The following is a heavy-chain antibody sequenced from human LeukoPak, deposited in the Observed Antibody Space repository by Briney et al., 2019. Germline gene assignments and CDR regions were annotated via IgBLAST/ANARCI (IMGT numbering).Heavy chain of an antibody. CDR3: ARAMGSGYPLDY. Sequence: GGSLRLSCAASGFTFSSYAMSWVRQAPGKGLEWVSSITGSGGSTYYADSVKGRFTISRDNSKNTLYLQMNSLRAEDTAVYYCARAMGSGYPLDYWGQGTLVTVSS. CDR2: ITGSGGST. CDR1: GFTFSSYA. D-gene: IGHD5-12*01. J-gene: IGHJ4*02. V-gene: IGHV3-23*01.